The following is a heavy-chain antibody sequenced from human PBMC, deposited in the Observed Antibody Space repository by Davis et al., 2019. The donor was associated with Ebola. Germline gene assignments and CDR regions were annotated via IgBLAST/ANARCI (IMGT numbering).Heavy chain of an antibody. CDR1: GGSFSGYY. Sequence: GSLRLSCAVYGGSFSGYYWSWIRQPPGKGLEWIGEINHSGSTNYNPSLKSRVTISVDTSKNQFSLKLSSVTAADTAVYYCARGSLNWPGIAVASQAFDPWGQGTLVTVSS. J-gene: IGHJ5*02. CDR2: INHSGST. V-gene: IGHV4-34*01. D-gene: IGHD6-19*01. CDR3: ARGSLNWPGIAVASQAFDP.